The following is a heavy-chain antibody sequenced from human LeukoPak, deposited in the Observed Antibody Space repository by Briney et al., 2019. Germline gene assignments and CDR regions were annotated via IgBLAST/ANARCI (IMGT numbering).Heavy chain of an antibody. CDR3: ARGSLVHYYGSGSYRIRAGFDS. D-gene: IGHD3-10*01. CDR1: GFTFSSYA. Sequence: RAGGSLRLSCAASGFTFSSYAMNWVRQAPGKGLEWLSYISGNGNTIYYADSVKGRFTISRDNAKSSLYLQMNSLRAEDTAVYYCARGSLVHYYGSGSYRIRAGFDSWGQGTLVTVSS. CDR2: ISGNGNTI. V-gene: IGHV3-48*03. J-gene: IGHJ4*02.